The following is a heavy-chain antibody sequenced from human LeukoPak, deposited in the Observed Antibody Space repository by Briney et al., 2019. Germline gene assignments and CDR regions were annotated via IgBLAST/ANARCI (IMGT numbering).Heavy chain of an antibody. CDR2: IYYSGST. CDR1: GGSISRSSYY. Sequence: PSETLSLTCTVSGGSISRSSYYWGWIRQPPGKGLEWIGSIYYSGSTYYNQSLRSRVTISVDTSKNQFSLKLSSVTAADTAVYYCARTEWELPTFGWVQGTLVTVSS. D-gene: IGHD1-26*01. CDR3: ARTEWELPTFG. J-gene: IGHJ4*02. V-gene: IGHV4-39*01.